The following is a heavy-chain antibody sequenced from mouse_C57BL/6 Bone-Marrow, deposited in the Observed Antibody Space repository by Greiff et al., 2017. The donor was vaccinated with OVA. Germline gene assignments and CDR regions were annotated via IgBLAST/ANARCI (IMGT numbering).Heavy chain of an antibody. CDR1: GFSFNTYA. CDR2: IRSKSNNYAT. Sequence: EVQVVESGGGLVQPKGSLKLSCAASGFSFNTYAMNWVRQAPGKGLEWVARIRSKSNNYATYYADSVKDRFTISRDDSESMLYLQMNNLKTEDTAMYYCVSIYYDYDGPWFAYWGQGTLVTVSA. J-gene: IGHJ3*01. V-gene: IGHV10-1*01. CDR3: VSIYYDYDGPWFAY. D-gene: IGHD2-4*01.